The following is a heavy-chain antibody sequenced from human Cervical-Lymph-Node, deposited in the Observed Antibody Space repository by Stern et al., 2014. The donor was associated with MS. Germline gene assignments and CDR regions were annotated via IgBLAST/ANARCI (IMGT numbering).Heavy chain of an antibody. Sequence: EMQLVESGGGLVKPGGSLRLSCAASGLTFSDAWMTWVRQAPGKGLEWVGRIKSKSEGTLTVYAAPVEGRVTISRDDSYNTLYLQMNSLKIEDTAVYYCTTGGDFWTGYYLDNWGQGTLVTLSS. CDR1: GLTFSDAW. CDR2: IKSKSEGTLT. CDR3: TTGGDFWTGYYLDN. V-gene: IGHV3-15*01. J-gene: IGHJ4*02. D-gene: IGHD3/OR15-3a*01.